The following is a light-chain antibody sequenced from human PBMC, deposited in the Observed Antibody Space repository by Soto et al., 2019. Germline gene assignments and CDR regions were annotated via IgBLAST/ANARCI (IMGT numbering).Light chain of an antibody. J-gene: IGLJ1*01. Sequence: QSVLTQPASVSGSPGQSISISCTGTISDFGGYNYVSWYQQHPGKNPKLLIYEVTNRPSGVSSRFSASKSGNTASLTISGLQAEDEADYYCTSYTDTSVYVFGTGTKVTVL. CDR2: EVT. CDR3: TSYTDTSVYV. CDR1: ISDFGGYNY. V-gene: IGLV2-14*01.